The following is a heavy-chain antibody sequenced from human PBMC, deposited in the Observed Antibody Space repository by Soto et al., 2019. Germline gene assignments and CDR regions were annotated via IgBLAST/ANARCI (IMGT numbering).Heavy chain of an antibody. CDR3: ARQWRGSPSVKSTGTTAYYYGMDV. D-gene: IGHD1-1*01. CDR2: FYYSGSA. CDR1: GGSISSSSYY. Sequence: SETLSLTCTVSGGSISSSSYYWGWIRQPPGKGMEWIGSFYYSGSAYYNPSLKSRVTISVDTSKNQFSLKLSFVTAADTAVYYCARQWRGSPSVKSTGTTAYYYGMDVWGQGTTVTVSS. V-gene: IGHV4-39*01. J-gene: IGHJ6*02.